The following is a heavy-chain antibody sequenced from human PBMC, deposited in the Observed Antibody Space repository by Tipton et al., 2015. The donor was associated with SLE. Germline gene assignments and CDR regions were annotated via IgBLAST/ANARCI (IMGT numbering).Heavy chain of an antibody. CDR3: AREPAASGWFDP. CDR1: GGSISSGSYY. D-gene: IGHD2-2*01. CDR2: IYPTGGT. J-gene: IGHJ5*02. V-gene: IGHV4-61*02. Sequence: TLSLTCTVSGGSISSGSYYWNWIRQPAGKGLEWVGRIYPTGGTNYNPSLESRVTISIDTSRNQFSLKLSSVTAADTAVYYCAREPAASGWFDPWGQGTLVTVSS.